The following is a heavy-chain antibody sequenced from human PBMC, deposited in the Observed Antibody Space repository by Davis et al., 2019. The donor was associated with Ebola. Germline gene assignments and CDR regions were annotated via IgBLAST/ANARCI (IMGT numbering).Heavy chain of an antibody. CDR1: AFTFSSNA. J-gene: IGHJ4*02. Sequence: GGSLRLSCSASAFTFSSNAMSCVRQAPGKGLEWVSSISGTRDTTKYADSVKGRFTISRDNSKNTLYLQMNSLRAEDTAVYYCTSTPPTLWDYWGQGALVTVSS. D-gene: IGHD2-2*01. V-gene: IGHV3-23*01. CDR3: TSTPPTLWDY. CDR2: ISGTRDTT.